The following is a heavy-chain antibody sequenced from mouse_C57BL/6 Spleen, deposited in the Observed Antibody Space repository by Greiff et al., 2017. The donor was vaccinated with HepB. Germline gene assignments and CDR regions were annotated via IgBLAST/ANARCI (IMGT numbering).Heavy chain of an antibody. CDR2: IRSKSNNYAT. D-gene: IGHD1-1*01. J-gene: IGHJ2*01. CDR3: VRAGSRGFDY. CDR1: GFSFNTYA. Sequence: EVMLVESGGGLVQPKGSLKLSCAASGFSFNTYAMNWVRQAPGKGLEWVARIRSKSNNYATYYADSVKDRFTISRDDSESMLYLQMNNLKTEDTAMYYCVRAGSRGFDYWGQGTTLTVSS. V-gene: IGHV10-1*01.